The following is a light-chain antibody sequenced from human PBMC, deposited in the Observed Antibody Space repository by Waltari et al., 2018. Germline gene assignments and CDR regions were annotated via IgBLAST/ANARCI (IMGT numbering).Light chain of an antibody. Sequence: QSALTQPRSVSGYPGQSVTISCTGTSSDVGGYNYVYWYQQLPGKAPKLMIYDVSKRPSGVPDRFSGSKSGNTASLTISGLQAEDEADYYCCSYAGSPLFGGGTKLTVL. CDR1: SSDVGGYNY. J-gene: IGLJ2*01. CDR3: CSYAGSPL. V-gene: IGLV2-11*01. CDR2: DVS.